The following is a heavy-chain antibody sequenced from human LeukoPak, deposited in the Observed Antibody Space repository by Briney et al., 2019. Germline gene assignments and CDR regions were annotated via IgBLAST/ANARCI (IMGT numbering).Heavy chain of an antibody. J-gene: IGHJ3*02. Sequence: GGSLRLSCAASGFTFANYAMSWVRQAPGKGLEWVSTISGGGGSTYYADSVRGRFTISRDNSKNTLYVQMDSLRADDTAVYSCGKFRVTTLTPIDGLDIWGQGTMVTVSS. D-gene: IGHD4-17*01. V-gene: IGHV3-23*01. CDR3: GKFRVTTLTPIDGLDI. CDR2: ISGGGGST. CDR1: GFTFANYA.